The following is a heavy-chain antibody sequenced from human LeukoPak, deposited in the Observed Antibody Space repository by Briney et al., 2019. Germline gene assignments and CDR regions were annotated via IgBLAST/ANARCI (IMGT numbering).Heavy chain of an antibody. V-gene: IGHV3-53*01. J-gene: IGHJ4*02. Sequence: GGSLRLSCAASGFTVSSNYMNWVRQAPGKGLEWVSVIYSGGSTYYADSVKGRFTISRDNSKKTLYLQMNSLRAEDTAVYYCARDSGYGSGNFDYWGQGTLVTVSS. CDR2: IYSGGST. D-gene: IGHD3-10*01. CDR3: ARDSGYGSGNFDY. CDR1: GFTVSSNY.